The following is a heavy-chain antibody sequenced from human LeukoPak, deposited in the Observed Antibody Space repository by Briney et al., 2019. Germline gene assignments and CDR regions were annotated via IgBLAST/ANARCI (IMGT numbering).Heavy chain of an antibody. Sequence: PSETLSLTCTVSGASMDGYFWSWIRQPPGKGLEWIGFIYSGGDTSYSPSLRSRLTIAVDTSKSQFSLKLYSVIAADTAVYYCARAGGSGWYGKLDPWGQGTLVTVSS. V-gene: IGHV4-4*09. J-gene: IGHJ5*02. CDR3: ARAGGSGWYGKLDP. CDR2: IYSGGDT. D-gene: IGHD6-19*01. CDR1: GASMDGYF.